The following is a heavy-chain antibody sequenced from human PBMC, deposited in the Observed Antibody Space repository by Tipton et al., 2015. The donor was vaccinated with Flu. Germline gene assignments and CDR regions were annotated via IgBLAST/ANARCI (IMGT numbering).Heavy chain of an antibody. D-gene: IGHD6-13*01. CDR2: INHSGST. CDR1: GGSFSGYY. Sequence: TLSLTCAVYGGSFSGYYWSWIRQPPGKGLEWIGEINHSGSTYYSPSLKSRVTISADTSNNQFSLRLSSVTAADTAVYYCARDLGSSGSFDYWGQGTLVTVSS. CDR3: ARDLGSSGSFDY. V-gene: IGHV4-34*01. J-gene: IGHJ4*02.